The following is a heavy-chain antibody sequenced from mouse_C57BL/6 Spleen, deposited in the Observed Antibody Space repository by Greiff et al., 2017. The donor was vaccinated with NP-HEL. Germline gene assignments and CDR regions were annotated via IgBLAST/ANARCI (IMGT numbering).Heavy chain of an antibody. D-gene: IGHD2-10*02. CDR1: GFTFPDYY. V-gene: IGHV7-3*01. Sequence: EVQGVESGGGLVQPGGSLSLSCAASGFTFPDYYMSWVRQPPGKALEWLGFIRNKANGYTTEYSASVQGRFTISRDNSHSILYLQMNALRAEDSATYYCARYPYGTAMDYWGQGTSVTVSS. CDR2: IRNKANGYTT. J-gene: IGHJ4*01. CDR3: ARYPYGTAMDY.